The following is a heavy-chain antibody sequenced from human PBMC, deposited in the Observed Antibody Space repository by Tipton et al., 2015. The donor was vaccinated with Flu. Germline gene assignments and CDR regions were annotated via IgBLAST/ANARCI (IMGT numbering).Heavy chain of an antibody. J-gene: IGHJ5*02. V-gene: IGHV4-61*02. CDR1: GGSISSGSYY. Sequence: TLSLTCTVSGGSISSGSYYWSWIRQPAGKGLEWIGRIYTSGSTNYNPPLKSRVTISVDTSKNQFSLKLSSVTAADTAVYYCARGPWIQLGPNWFDPWGQGTPGHRLL. CDR2: IYTSGST. D-gene: IGHD5-18*01. CDR3: ARGPWIQLGPNWFDP.